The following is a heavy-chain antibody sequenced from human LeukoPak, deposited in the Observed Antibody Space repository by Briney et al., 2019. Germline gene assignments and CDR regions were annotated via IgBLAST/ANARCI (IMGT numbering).Heavy chain of an antibody. Sequence: ASVKVSCKASGYTFTSYDINWVRQATGQGLEWMGWMNPNSGNTGYAQKFQGRVTMTRSTSISTAYMELSSLRSEDTAVYYCARCYSSSWYPYYYYGMDVWGQGTTVTVSS. CDR3: ARCYSSSWYPYYYYGMDV. CDR2: MNPNSGNT. D-gene: IGHD6-13*01. J-gene: IGHJ6*02. CDR1: GYTFTSYD. V-gene: IGHV1-8*01.